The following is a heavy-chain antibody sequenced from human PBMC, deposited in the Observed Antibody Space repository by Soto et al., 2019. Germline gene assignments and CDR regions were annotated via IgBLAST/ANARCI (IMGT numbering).Heavy chain of an antibody. Sequence: QVQLVQSGAEVKKPGSSVKVSCKASGGTFSSYAISWVRQAPGQGLELMGGIIPIFGTANYAQTFQGRVTITADESTSTAYMELSSLRSEDTAVYYCARSYCGGDCYSPPYYYYGMDVWGQGTTGTVSS. CDR2: IIPIFGTA. J-gene: IGHJ6*02. CDR1: GGTFSSYA. V-gene: IGHV1-69*01. D-gene: IGHD2-21*02. CDR3: ARSYCGGDCYSPPYYYYGMDV.